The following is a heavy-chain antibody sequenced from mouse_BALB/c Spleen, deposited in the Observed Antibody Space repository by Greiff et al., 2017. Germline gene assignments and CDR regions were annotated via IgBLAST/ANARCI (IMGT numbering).Heavy chain of an antibody. V-gene: IGHV5-17*02. Sequence: EVKVVESGGGLVQPGGSRKLSCAASGFTFSSFGMHWVRQAPEKGLEWVAYISSGSSTIYYADTVKGRFTISRDNPKNTLFLQMTSLRSEDTAMYYCARGLGRIWYFDVWGAGTTVTVAS. D-gene: IGHD4-1*01. CDR2: ISSGSSTI. CDR3: ARGLGRIWYFDV. CDR1: GFTFSSFG. J-gene: IGHJ1*01.